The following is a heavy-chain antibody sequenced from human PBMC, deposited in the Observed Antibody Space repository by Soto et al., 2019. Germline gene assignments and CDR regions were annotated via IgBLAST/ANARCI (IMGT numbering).Heavy chain of an antibody. V-gene: IGHV1-69*13. D-gene: IGHD6-25*01. CDR2: IIPIFGTA. CDR1: GGTFSSYA. J-gene: IGHJ2*01. CDR3: ARSIVAARYFDL. Sequence: SVKVSCKASGGTFSSYAISWVRQAPGQGLEWMGGIIPIFGTANYAQKFQGRVTITADESTSTAYMELSSLRSEDTAVYYCARSIVAARYFDLWGRGTLVTVSS.